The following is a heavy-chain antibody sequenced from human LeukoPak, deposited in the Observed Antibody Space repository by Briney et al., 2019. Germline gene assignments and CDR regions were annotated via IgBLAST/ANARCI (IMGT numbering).Heavy chain of an antibody. CDR1: GGTFSSYA. Sequence: ASVKVSCKASGGTFSSYAISWVRQAPGQGLEWMGRIIPILGIANYAQKFQGRVTITVDKSTSTAYMELSSLRSEDTAVYYCARILRDGYNFYYFDYWGQGTLVTVSS. D-gene: IGHD5-24*01. V-gene: IGHV1-69*04. CDR2: IIPILGIA. CDR3: ARILRDGYNFYYFDY. J-gene: IGHJ4*02.